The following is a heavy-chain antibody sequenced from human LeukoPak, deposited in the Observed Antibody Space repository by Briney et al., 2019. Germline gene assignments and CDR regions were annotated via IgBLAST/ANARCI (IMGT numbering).Heavy chain of an antibody. Sequence: GGSLRLSCAASGFTFSDYYMSWIRQAPGKGLEWVSYISSSGSTIYYADSVKGRFTISRDDAKNSLYLQMNSLRAEDTAVYYCARVRGGYYPTGGNCYFDYWGQGTLVTVSS. J-gene: IGHJ4*02. CDR1: GFTFSDYY. V-gene: IGHV3-11*01. CDR3: ARVRGGYYPTGGNCYFDY. D-gene: IGHD3-22*01. CDR2: ISSSGSTI.